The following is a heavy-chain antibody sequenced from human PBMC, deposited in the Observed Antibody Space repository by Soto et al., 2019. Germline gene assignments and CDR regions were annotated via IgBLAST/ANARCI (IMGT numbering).Heavy chain of an antibody. CDR1: GYSFTNFW. Sequence: GAAQKISCQASGYSFTNFWISWVRQMLGKGLEWMGRIDPGDSYINYSPSFQGHVTISADKSISTAYLQWSSLKASDTAMYFCASHNLGVGPTSDYNYRMGVWEQVPTVTVAS. V-gene: IGHV5-10-1*01. J-gene: IGHJ6*01. D-gene: IGHD3-10*01. CDR3: ASHNLGVGPTSDYNYRMGV. CDR2: IDPGDSYI.